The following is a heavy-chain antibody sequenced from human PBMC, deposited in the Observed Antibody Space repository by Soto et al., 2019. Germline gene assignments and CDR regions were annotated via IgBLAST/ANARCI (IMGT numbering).Heavy chain of an antibody. J-gene: IGHJ3*02. CDR1: GFTFSDYY. Sequence: QVQLVGSGGGWVKPGGSLRLSCAASGFTFSDYYMNWVRQAPGKGLEWVSYISSSSGGTIYYAGSVKGRFTISRDNAKNSLHVQMNSLSAEDTAVYYCARDQERRGDSRGYYVPDAFDIWGQGTMVTVSS. D-gene: IGHD3-22*01. CDR2: ISSSSGGTI. CDR3: ARDQERRGDSRGYYVPDAFDI. V-gene: IGHV3-11*01.